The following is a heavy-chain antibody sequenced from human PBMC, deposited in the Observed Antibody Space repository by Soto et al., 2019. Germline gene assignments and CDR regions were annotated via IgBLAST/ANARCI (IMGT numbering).Heavy chain of an antibody. J-gene: IGHJ6*02. Sequence: EVQLVESGGGLVQPGGSLRLSCAASGFTVSVNFMTWVRQAPGKGLEWVSFIYTDGRTFYVDSVKGRFTIARDDSKNTVYLQMRSLRAEDTGVYYCARDPVTTPDFGLDVWGLGTTVTVS. CDR2: IYTDGRT. D-gene: IGHD4-17*01. CDR1: GFTVSVNF. V-gene: IGHV3-66*01. CDR3: ARDPVTTPDFGLDV.